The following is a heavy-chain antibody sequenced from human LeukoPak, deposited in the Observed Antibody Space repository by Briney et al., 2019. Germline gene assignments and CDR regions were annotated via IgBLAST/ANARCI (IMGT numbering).Heavy chain of an antibody. CDR1: GGSFSGYY. J-gene: IGHJ4*02. Sequence: PSETLSLTCAVCGGSFSGYYWSWIRQPPGKGLEWIGEINHSGSTNYNPSLKSRVTISVDTSKNQFSLKLSSVTAADTAVYYCARGARKANDYWGQGTLVTVSS. D-gene: IGHD1-14*01. CDR2: INHSGST. V-gene: IGHV4-34*01. CDR3: ARGARKANDY.